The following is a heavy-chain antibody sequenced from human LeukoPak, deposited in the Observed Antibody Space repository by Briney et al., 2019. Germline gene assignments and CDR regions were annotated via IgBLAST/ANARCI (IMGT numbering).Heavy chain of an antibody. CDR3: AKGRQLAPFDY. D-gene: IGHD1-1*01. Sequence: GGSLRLSCAASGFTFSSYWMSWVRQAPGKELEWVSAISGSGGSTYYADSVKGRFTISRDNSKNTLYLQMNSLRAEDTAVYYCAKGRQLAPFDYWGQGTLVTVSS. CDR2: ISGSGGST. J-gene: IGHJ4*02. CDR1: GFTFSSYW. V-gene: IGHV3-23*01.